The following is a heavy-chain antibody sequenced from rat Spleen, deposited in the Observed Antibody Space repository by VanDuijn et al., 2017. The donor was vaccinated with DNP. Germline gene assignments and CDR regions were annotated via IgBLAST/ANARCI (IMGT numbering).Heavy chain of an antibody. D-gene: IGHD1-9*01. CDR2: IKPKSNNYAT. CDR3: ALHTTNIFDY. J-gene: IGHJ2*01. CDR1: GFTFSTAW. V-gene: IGHV6-6*01. Sequence: EVQVLESGGGLVQPGNSLKLSCATSGFTFSTAWMYWYRQFPKKRLEWVARIKPKSNNYATDYTESLKGRFTIPRDDSKSSIYLQMDNLKEEDTAIYYCALHTTNIFDYWGQGVMVTVSS.